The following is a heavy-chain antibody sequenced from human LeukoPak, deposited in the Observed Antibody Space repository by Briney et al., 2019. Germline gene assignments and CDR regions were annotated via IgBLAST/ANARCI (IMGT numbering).Heavy chain of an antibody. CDR3: AKDFAKYCSGGCDFHH. D-gene: IGHD2-15*01. V-gene: IGHV3-30*18. J-gene: IGHJ1*01. CDR2: ISYDGSNK. Sequence: GESLKISCAASGFTFTSYAIHWVRQAPGKGLEWVAVISYDGSNKYYSDSVKGRFTISRDNSKNTLYLQMNSLRPEDTAVYYCAKDFAKYCSGGCDFHHWGQGTLVTVSS. CDR1: GFTFTSYA.